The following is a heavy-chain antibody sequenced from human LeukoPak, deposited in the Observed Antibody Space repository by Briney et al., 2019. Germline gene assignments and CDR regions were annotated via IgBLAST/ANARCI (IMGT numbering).Heavy chain of an antibody. V-gene: IGHV4-34*01. J-gene: IGHJ5*02. CDR2: INYSGAT. D-gene: IGHD3-10*01. CDR1: GGSFSNYH. CDR3: ARVPRGVIIRGWFDP. Sequence: SETLSLTCAVYGGSFSNYHWSWIRQPPGKGLEWIGEINYSGATTYNPSLKSRVTISVDTSKNQFSLKLSSVTAADTAVYYCARVPRGVIIRGWFDPWGQGTLVTVSS.